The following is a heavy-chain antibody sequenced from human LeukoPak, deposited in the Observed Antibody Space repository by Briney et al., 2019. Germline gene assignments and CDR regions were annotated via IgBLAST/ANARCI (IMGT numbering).Heavy chain of an antibody. D-gene: IGHD3-22*01. J-gene: IGHJ4*02. CDR3: ARDREIYYDSSGQFDY. CDR1: GGTFSSYA. Sequence: ASVKVSCKASGGTFSSYAISWVRQAPGQGLEWMGRINPNSGGTNYTQKFQGRVTMTRDTSITTAYMELSRLRSDDTAVYYCARDREIYYDSSGQFDYWGQGTLVTVSS. V-gene: IGHV1-2*06. CDR2: INPNSGGT.